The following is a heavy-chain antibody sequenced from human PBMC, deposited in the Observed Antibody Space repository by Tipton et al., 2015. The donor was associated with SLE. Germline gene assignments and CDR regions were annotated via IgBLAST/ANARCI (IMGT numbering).Heavy chain of an antibody. V-gene: IGHV4-39*01. CDR2: IHYSGST. Sequence: TLSLTCTVSGGSISSSSYYWGWIRQPPGKGLEWIGSIHYSGSTYYNPSLKSRVTISVDTSKNQFSLKLSSVTAADTAVYYCASRPYYDSSGSIDYWGQGTLVTVSS. CDR1: GGSISSSSYY. D-gene: IGHD3-22*01. J-gene: IGHJ4*02. CDR3: ASRPYYDSSGSIDY.